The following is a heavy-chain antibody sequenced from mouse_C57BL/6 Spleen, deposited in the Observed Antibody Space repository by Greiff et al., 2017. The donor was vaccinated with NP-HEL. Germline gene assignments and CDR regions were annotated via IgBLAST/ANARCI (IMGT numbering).Heavy chain of an antibody. CDR1: GFTFSSYG. J-gene: IGHJ4*01. D-gene: IGHD1-1*01. V-gene: IGHV5-6*01. Sequence: DVQLQESGGDLVKPGGSLKLSCAASGFTFSSYGMSWVRQTPDKRLEWVATISSGGSYTYYPDSVKGRFTISRDNAKNTLYLQMSSLKSEDTAMYYCARRNYDYAMDYWGQGTSVTVSS. CDR2: ISSGGSYT. CDR3: ARRNYDYAMDY.